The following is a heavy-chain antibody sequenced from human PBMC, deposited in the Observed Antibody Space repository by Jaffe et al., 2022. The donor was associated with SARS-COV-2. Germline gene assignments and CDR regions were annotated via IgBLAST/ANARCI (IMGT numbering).Heavy chain of an antibody. CDR1: GFTFSSYA. V-gene: IGHV3-30-3*01. CDR2: ISYDGSNK. J-gene: IGHJ6*02. Sequence: QVQLVESGGGVVQPGRSLRLSCAASGFTFSSYAMHWVRQAPGKGLEWVAVISYDGSNKYYADSVKGRFTISRDNSKNTLYLQMNSLRAEDTAVYYCAREEQQLGLINYYYGMDVWGQGTTVTVSS. CDR3: AREEQQLGLINYYYGMDV. D-gene: IGHD6-13*01.